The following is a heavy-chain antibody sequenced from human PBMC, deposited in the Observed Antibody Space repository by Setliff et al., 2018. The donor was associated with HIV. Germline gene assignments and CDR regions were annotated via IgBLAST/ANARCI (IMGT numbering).Heavy chain of an antibody. CDR2: INTAGNPT. V-gene: IGHV1-46*01. CDR3: ARAGGGATDQAFDI. D-gene: IGHD2-2*01. CDR1: GYTFTSDY. J-gene: IGHJ3*02. Sequence: ASVKVSCKASGYTFTSDYIHWVRQAPGQGLEWMGIINTAGNPTSYAQKFQGRLTMTRDTSTGTPYMELSNLRSDDSAVYYCARAGGGATDQAFDIWGQGTMVTVSS.